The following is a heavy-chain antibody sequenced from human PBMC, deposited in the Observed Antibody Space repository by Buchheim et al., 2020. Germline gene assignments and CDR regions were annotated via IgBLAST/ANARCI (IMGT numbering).Heavy chain of an antibody. CDR1: GFTFSSYA. V-gene: IGHV3-23*01. J-gene: IGHJ5*02. D-gene: IGHD3-3*01. CDR2: ISGSGGST. CDR3: AKDLNDFWSGYGPDWFDP. Sequence: EVQLLESGGGLVQPGGSLRLSCAASGFTFSSYAMSWVRQAPGKGLEWVLAISGSGGSTYYADSVKGRFTISRDNSKNTLYLHMNSLRAEDTAVYYCAKDLNDFWSGYGPDWFDPWGQGT.